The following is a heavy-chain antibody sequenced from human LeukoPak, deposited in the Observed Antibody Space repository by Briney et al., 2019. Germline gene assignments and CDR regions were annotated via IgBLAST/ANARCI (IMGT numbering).Heavy chain of an antibody. Sequence: GGSLRLSCAASGFTFTSYGMHWVRQAPGKGLEWVALITYDGYYKYYSDSVKGRFTISSDTSKNTLYLQMNSLRAEDTAIYYCARDLSPVVRASPMGYWGQGTLVTVSS. V-gene: IGHV3-30*03. J-gene: IGHJ4*02. CDR1: GFTFTSYG. CDR3: ARDLSPVVRASPMGY. CDR2: ITYDGYYK. D-gene: IGHD3-10*01.